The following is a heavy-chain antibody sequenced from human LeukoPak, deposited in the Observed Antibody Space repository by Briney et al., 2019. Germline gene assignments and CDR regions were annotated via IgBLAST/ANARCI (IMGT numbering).Heavy chain of an antibody. CDR3: ARAHYSSSSWVHHYYYMDV. J-gene: IGHJ6*03. CDR1: GFTFSRYG. V-gene: IGHV3-30*02. D-gene: IGHD6-6*01. Sequence: PGGSLRLSCAASGFTFSRYGMHWVRQAPGKGLEWVAFIRYDGSNKYYADSVKGRFTISRDNSKNTLYLQMNSLKAEDTAVYYCARAHYSSSSWVHHYYYMDVWGKGTTVTVSS. CDR2: IRYDGSNK.